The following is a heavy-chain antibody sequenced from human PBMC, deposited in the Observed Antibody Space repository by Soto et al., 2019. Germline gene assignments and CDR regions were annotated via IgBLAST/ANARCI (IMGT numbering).Heavy chain of an antibody. V-gene: IGHV3-30*18. J-gene: IGHJ4*02. Sequence: QVQLVESGGGVVQPGRSLRLSCTASGFSFTNYAMHWVRQSPGKGLAWVAVISSDGNKKYFADSVKGRFTISRDNSKNTVSLQMNSLRAADTAVFYCAQDHYYYRLGSYHPYCFDYWSQGTLVSVSP. CDR3: AQDHYYYRLGSYHPYCFDY. D-gene: IGHD3-10*01. CDR2: ISSDGNKK. CDR1: GFSFTNYA.